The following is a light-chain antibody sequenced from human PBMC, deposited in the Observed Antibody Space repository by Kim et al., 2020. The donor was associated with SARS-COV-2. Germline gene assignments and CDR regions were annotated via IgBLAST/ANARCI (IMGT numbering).Light chain of an antibody. CDR3: QQRGNWPLT. J-gene: IGKJ1*01. CDR2: DAF. V-gene: IGKV3-11*01. Sequence: PGERATLSCRASQSVGNSFAWYQQKPGQPPRLLIYDAFRRATGIPARFSASASGTDFTLTISSLEPEDFAVYYCQQRGNWPLTFGQGTKVDI. CDR1: QSVGNS.